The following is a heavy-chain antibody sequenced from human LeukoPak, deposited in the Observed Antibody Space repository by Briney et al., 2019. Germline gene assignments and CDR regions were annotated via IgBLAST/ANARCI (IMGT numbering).Heavy chain of an antibody. D-gene: IGHD2-15*01. CDR2: IYSDGNT. V-gene: IGHV3-66*01. CDR3: ARGLDIVVVVAATHWYFDL. Sequence: GGSLRLSCAASGFTVSSNYMSWVRQAPGKGLEWVSVIYSDGNTYYADSVKGRFTISRDNAKNSLYLQMNSLRAEDTAVYYCARGLDIVVVVAATHWYFDLWGRGTLVTVSS. CDR1: GFTVSSNY. J-gene: IGHJ2*01.